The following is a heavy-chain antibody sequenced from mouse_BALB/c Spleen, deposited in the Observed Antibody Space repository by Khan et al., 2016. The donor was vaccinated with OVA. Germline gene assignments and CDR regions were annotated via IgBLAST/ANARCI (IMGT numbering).Heavy chain of an antibody. V-gene: IGHV1-63*02. J-gene: IGHJ4*01. CDR1: GYTFTNYW. D-gene: IGHD1-1*01. Sequence: QVQLKESGAELVRPGTSVKMSCKAAGYTFTNYWIGWINQRPGHGLEWIGDIYPGTGNTNYNEKFKGKATLTADTSSNTAYLQLSSLTSEDSAIYYGARPDYFGTNYATMDDWGQGTSVTVSS. CDR2: IYPGTGNT. CDR3: ARPDYFGTNYATMDD.